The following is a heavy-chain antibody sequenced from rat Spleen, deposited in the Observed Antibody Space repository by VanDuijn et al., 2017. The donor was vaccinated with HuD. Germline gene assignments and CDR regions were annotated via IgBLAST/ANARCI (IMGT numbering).Heavy chain of an antibody. V-gene: IGHV2S12*01. CDR1: GFSLTSNG. Sequence: QVQLKESGPGLVQPSQTLSLTCTVSGFSLTSNGVSWVRQPPGKGLEWIAAISSGGSTYYNSGLKSRLSISRDISRGQVFLKMNSLQTDDTAIYYCTREPYYYSNWDYFDYWGQGVMVTVSS. D-gene: IGHD1-2*01. CDR3: TREPYYYSNWDYFDY. CDR2: ISSGGST. J-gene: IGHJ2*01.